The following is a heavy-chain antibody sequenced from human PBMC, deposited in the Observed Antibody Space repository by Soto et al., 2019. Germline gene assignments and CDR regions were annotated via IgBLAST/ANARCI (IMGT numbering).Heavy chain of an antibody. J-gene: IGHJ6*02. V-gene: IGHV3-53*01. D-gene: IGHD3-22*01. Sequence: GGSLRLSCAASGFTVSSNYMSWVRQAPGKGLEKISDIYSSGSTYYADSVKGRFTISRDNSKNTLYLQMNSLRAEDTAVYYCARETPYYYDSSGYYYYGMDVWGQGTKVTVSS. CDR1: GFTVSSNY. CDR3: ARETPYYYDSSGYYYYGMDV. CDR2: IYSSGST.